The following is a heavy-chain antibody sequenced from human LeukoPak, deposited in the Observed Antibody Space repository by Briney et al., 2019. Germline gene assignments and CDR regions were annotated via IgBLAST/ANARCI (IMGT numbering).Heavy chain of an antibody. V-gene: IGHV3-23*01. D-gene: IGHD2/OR15-2a*01. J-gene: IGHJ3*01. CDR2: ISGGAGRT. Sequence: GGSLRLSCADSGFSFSNYAMSWVRQAPGKGLEWVSTISGGAGRTYYADSVKGRFTLSRDNSKNTLYLQMNSLRAEDAAVYYCAKAFLGDVEGFDFWGQGTLVTVSS. CDR3: AKAFLGDVEGFDF. CDR1: GFSFSNYA.